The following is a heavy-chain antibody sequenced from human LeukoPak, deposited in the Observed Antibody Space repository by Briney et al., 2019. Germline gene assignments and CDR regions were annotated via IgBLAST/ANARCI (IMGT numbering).Heavy chain of an antibody. CDR1: GFTFDDYA. V-gene: IGHV3-9*03. CDR3: AKGVSFSVGGGFEC. CDR2: ISWNSGGI. Sequence: GGSLRLSCAASGFTFDDYAMHWVRQAPGKGLEWVSGISWNSGGIGYADSVKGRFTISRDNAKNSLYLQMNSLRAEDMALYYCAKGVSFSVGGGFECWGQGTLVTVSS. J-gene: IGHJ4*02. D-gene: IGHD3-16*01.